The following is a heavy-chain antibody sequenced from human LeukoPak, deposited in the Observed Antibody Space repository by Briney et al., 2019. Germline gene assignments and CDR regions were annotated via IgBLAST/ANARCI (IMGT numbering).Heavy chain of an antibody. CDR2: TRNKANSYTT. CDR3: AITMVRGAYGSPIDY. V-gene: IGHV3-72*01. D-gene: IGHD3-10*01. CDR1: GFTFSDHY. Sequence: GGSLRLSCAASGFTFSDHYMDWVRQAPGKGLEWVGRTRNKANSYTTEYAASVKGRFTISRDDSKNSLYLQMNSLKTGDTAVYYCAITMVRGAYGSPIDYWGQGTLVTVSS. J-gene: IGHJ4*02.